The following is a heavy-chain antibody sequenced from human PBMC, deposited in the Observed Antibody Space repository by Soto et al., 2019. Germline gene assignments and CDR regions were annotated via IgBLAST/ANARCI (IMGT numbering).Heavy chain of an antibody. J-gene: IGHJ6*01. D-gene: IGHD3-3*01. CDR1: GYTFTGYY. V-gene: IGHV1-2*02. Sequence: ASVKVSCKASGYTFTGYYMHWVRQAPGQGLEWMGWINPNSGGTNYAQKFQGRVTMTRDTSISTAYMELSRLRSDDTAVYYCARTYDFWSGYPHFAYYGMDLWGQGTMVSVS. CDR3: ARTYDFWSGYPHFAYYGMDL. CDR2: INPNSGGT.